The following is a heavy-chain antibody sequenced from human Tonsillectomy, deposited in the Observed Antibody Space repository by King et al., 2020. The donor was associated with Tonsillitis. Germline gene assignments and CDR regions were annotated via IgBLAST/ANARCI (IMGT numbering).Heavy chain of an antibody. V-gene: IGHV1-58*02. Sequence: NQLVQSGPEVKKPGTSVKVSCKASGFTFTDSTIQWVRQARGQRLEWIGWIVVGSDNTNYAQKFQERVTITRDMSTSTAYMELSSLRSDDTAVYYCAAPAEDYDSISRFFLPHVWGQGTMVTVSS. D-gene: IGHD3-22*01. J-gene: IGHJ3*01. CDR3: AAPAEDYDSISRFFLPHV. CDR2: IVVGSDNT. CDR1: GFTFTDST.